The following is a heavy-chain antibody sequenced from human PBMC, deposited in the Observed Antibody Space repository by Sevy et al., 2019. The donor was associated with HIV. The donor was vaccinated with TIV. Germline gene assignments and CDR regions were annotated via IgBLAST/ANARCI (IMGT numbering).Heavy chain of an antibody. J-gene: IGHJ3*02. CDR3: ARGVQTYDAFDI. Sequence: GGSLRLSCAASGFTFSTDNMNWVHQAPGKGLEWVSFISGISNYIYYADSVKGRFTISRDNAKNSLYLQMNSLRAEDTAIYYCARGVQTYDAFDIWGQGTMVTVSS. CDR2: ISGISNYI. CDR1: GFTFSTDN. V-gene: IGHV3-21*01.